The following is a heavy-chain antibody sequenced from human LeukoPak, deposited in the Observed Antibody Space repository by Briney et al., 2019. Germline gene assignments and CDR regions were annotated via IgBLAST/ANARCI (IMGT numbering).Heavy chain of an antibody. D-gene: IGHD4-17*01. V-gene: IGHV2-5*01. J-gene: IGHJ4*02. CDR2: IYWNDDK. Sequence: SGPTLVKPTQTLTLTCTFSGFSLNTGGVGVGWIRQPPGKALEWLALIYWNDDKRYRPSLKTRLTITKDTSKNQVVLTMTNMDPVDTATYFCAHGLDYGDYFDFWGQGTLVTVSS. CDR3: AHGLDYGDYFDF. CDR1: GFSLNTGGVG.